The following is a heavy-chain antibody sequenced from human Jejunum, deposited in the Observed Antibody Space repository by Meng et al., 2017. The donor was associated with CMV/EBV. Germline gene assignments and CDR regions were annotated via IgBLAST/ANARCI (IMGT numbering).Heavy chain of an antibody. CDR1: GAPFSGY. CDR2: ITHSGST. V-gene: IGHV4-34*01. J-gene: IGHJ4*02. Sequence: QVHLQRGGGGLLKPSETLSLTCGVYGAPFSGYWSWVRQPPGKGLEWIGEITHSGSTNYNVSLKSRVTISIDTSKNQFSLKLSSVTATDTAVYYCAPGFRSWSGSYSSWGQGTLVTVSS. D-gene: IGHD1-26*01. CDR3: APGFRSWSGSYSS.